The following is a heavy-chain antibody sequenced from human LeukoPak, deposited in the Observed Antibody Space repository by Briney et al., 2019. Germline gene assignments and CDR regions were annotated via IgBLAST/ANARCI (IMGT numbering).Heavy chain of an antibody. J-gene: IGHJ5*02. V-gene: IGHV3-9*01. CDR1: GFTFSSYG. CDR2: ISWNSGSI. Sequence: AGGSLRLSCAASGFTFSSYGMHWVRQAPGKGLEWVSGISWNSGSIAYADSVKGRFTISRDNAKNSLYLQMNSLRAEDTALYYCAKDSGYDLSWFDPWGQGTLVTVSS. CDR3: AKDSGYDLSWFDP. D-gene: IGHD5-12*01.